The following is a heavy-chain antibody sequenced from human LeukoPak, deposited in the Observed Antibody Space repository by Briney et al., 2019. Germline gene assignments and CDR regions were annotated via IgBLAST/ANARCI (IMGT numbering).Heavy chain of an antibody. D-gene: IGHD2-21*01. CDR1: GFTXGTYW. CDR3: AKDLLWGAIDY. V-gene: IGHV3-74*01. CDR2: INTDGTTT. J-gene: IGHJ4*02. Sequence: LRLSCXXSGFTXGTYWMPWVRQAPGKGLEWVSRINTDGTTTNYVDSVRGRFTVSRDNAQNTLFLQMNFLRAEDTAVYFCAKDLLWGAIDYWGPGTLVTVSS.